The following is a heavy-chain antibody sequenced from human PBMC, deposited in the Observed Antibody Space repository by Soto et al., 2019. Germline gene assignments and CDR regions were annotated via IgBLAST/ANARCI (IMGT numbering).Heavy chain of an antibody. CDR2: IIPIFGTA. Sequence: SVKVSCKASGGTFSSYAISWVRQAPGQGLEWMGGIIPIFGTANYAQKFQGRVTITRDTSASTAYMELSSLRSEDTAVYYCARDYTGYYYGMDVWGQGTTVTVSS. CDR1: GGTFSSYA. CDR3: ARDYTGYYYGMDV. J-gene: IGHJ6*02. V-gene: IGHV1-69*05. D-gene: IGHD1-1*01.